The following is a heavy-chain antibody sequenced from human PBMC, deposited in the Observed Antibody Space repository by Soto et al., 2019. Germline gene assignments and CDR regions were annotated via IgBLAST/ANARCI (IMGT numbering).Heavy chain of an antibody. Sequence: GGSLRLSCAASGFTFSSYSMNWVRQAPGKGLEWVSSISSSSSYIYYADSVKGRFTISRDNAKNSLYLQMNSLRAEDTAVYYCARGDCSSTSCYTFWFDPWGQGTLVTVPQ. V-gene: IGHV3-21*01. CDR1: GFTFSSYS. D-gene: IGHD2-2*02. J-gene: IGHJ5*02. CDR3: ARGDCSSTSCYTFWFDP. CDR2: ISSSSSYI.